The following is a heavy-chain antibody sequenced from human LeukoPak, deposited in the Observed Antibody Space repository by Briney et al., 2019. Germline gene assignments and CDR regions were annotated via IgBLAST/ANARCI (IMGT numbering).Heavy chain of an antibody. J-gene: IGHJ5*02. CDR1: GYTFTSYD. Sequence: ASVKVSCKASGYTFTSYDINWVRQATGQGLEWMGRIIPILGIANYAQKFQGRVTITADKSTSTAYMELSSLRSEDTAVYYCAREGLSGYSNYPWGQGTLVTVSS. CDR3: AREGLSGYSNYP. V-gene: IGHV1-69*04. D-gene: IGHD4-11*01. CDR2: IIPILGIA.